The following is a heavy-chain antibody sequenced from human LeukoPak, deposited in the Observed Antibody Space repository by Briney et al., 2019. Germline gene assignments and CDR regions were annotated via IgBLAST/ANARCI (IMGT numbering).Heavy chain of an antibody. CDR1: GYTFTSYA. CDR2: INAGNGNT. Sequence: ASVKVSCKASGYTFTSYAMHWVRQAPGQRLEWMGWINAGNGNTKYSQKFQGRVTITRDTSASTAYMELSSLRSEDTAVYYCARVSNWLFDAFDIWGQGTMVTVSS. CDR3: ARVSNWLFDAFDI. J-gene: IGHJ3*02. V-gene: IGHV1-3*01. D-gene: IGHD2-8*01.